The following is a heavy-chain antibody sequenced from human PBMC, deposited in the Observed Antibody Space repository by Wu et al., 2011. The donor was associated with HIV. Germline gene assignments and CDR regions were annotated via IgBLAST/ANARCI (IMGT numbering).Heavy chain of an antibody. CDR2: FDPEDGER. Sequence: QVQLVQSGAEVKKPGASVKVSCKASGYTFTSYGISWVRQAPGQGLEWMGGFDPEDGERIYAQKFQGRVTMTEDTSTDTAYMELSSLRSEDTAVYYCARREGRAPPASTRGDPGRRRGHRGDWFDPWGPGNP. V-gene: IGHV1-24*01. CDR1: GYTFTSYG. CDR3: ARREGRAPPASTRGDPGRRRGHRGDWFDP. D-gene: IGHD3-10*01. J-gene: IGHJ5*02.